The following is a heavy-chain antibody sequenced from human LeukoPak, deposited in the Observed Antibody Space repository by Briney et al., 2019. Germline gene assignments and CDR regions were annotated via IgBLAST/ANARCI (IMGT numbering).Heavy chain of an antibody. CDR1: GGSISSHY. Sequence: SETLSLTCTVSGGSISSHYWSWLRQSPGKGLEWIGDIYDSGSTNYNPSLKSRVTISVDTSKNQFSLKLSSVTAADTAVYYCARTPYYYDSSGYYYDYWGQGTLVTVSS. CDR2: IYDSGST. D-gene: IGHD3-22*01. J-gene: IGHJ4*02. V-gene: IGHV4-59*11. CDR3: ARTPYYYDSSGYYYDY.